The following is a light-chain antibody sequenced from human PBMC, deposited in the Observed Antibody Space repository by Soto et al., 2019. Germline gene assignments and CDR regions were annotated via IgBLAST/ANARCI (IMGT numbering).Light chain of an antibody. Sequence: SYELTQPHSVSVATAQTGPRITCGGDNIGSKSVHWYQQKPGQAPVLVVYDDTDRPSGIPERFSGSNSGNTATLTISRVEAGDEADYYCQVWDSSSDHYVFVTGNKVTVL. CDR3: QVWDSSSDHYV. J-gene: IGLJ1*01. CDR2: DDT. CDR1: NIGSKS. V-gene: IGLV3-21*02.